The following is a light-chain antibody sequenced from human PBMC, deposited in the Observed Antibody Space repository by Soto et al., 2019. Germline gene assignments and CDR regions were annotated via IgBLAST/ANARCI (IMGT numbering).Light chain of an antibody. CDR1: QGISSY. V-gene: IGKV1-8*01. Sequence: AIRMTQSPSSFSASTGDRVTITCRASQGISSYLAWYQQKPGKAPKLLIDAASTLQSGLPSRFRGSGSCTEFTLSISFLQSDAFATYYCQQYYSYPYSFGQGTKLEIK. CDR3: QQYYSYPYS. J-gene: IGKJ2*01. CDR2: AAS.